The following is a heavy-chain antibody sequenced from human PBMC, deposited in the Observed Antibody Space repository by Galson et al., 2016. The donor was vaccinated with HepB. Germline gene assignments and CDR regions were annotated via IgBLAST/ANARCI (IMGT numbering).Heavy chain of an antibody. V-gene: IGHV3-30-3*01. CDR1: RFTFSTYH. D-gene: IGHD1-1*01. J-gene: IGHJ6*02. CDR3: GRDRTFYGNVVGMDV. Sequence: SLRLSCAASRFTFSTYHMHWVRQTPGKGLDWVAVISYDGSNKYYADSVKGRFSISRDNSKRTLYLQMDSLRVVDTAVYYCGRDRTFYGNVVGMDVWGQGTTVTVSS. CDR2: ISYDGSNK.